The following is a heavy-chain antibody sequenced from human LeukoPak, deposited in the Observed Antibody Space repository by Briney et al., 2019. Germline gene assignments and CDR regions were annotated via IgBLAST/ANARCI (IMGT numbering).Heavy chain of an antibody. J-gene: IGHJ4*02. CDR1: GFTVSGTY. Sequence: GGSLRLSCAASGFTVSGTYMSWVRQAPGRGLEWVSVIYTAGNTFYADSVKGRFTISRDSSKNTLYLQMNSLRGEDTAVYYCARDGRRGPDCSGGGCYYVPGQWGQGTVVTVSS. CDR2: IYTAGNT. V-gene: IGHV3-66*01. D-gene: IGHD2-15*01. CDR3: ARDGRRGPDCSGGGCYYVPGQ.